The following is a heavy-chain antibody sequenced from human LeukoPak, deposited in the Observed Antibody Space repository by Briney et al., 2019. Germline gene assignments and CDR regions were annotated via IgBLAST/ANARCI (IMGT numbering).Heavy chain of an antibody. Sequence: ASVKVSCKASGYTFTSYDINWVRQATGQGLEWMGWMNPNSGNAAFAQKFQGRVTMTRDTSISTAYMELSSLTSEDTAVYYCARVQVITANYWGNWGQGTQVTVSS. CDR3: ARVQVITANYWGN. D-gene: IGHD7-27*01. CDR2: MNPNSGNA. CDR1: GYTFTSYD. V-gene: IGHV1-8*01. J-gene: IGHJ4*02.